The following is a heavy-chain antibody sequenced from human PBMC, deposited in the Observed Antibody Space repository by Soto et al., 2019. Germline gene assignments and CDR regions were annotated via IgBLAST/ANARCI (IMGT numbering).Heavy chain of an antibody. J-gene: IGHJ4*02. D-gene: IGHD5-18*01. CDR2: IYYSGST. V-gene: IGHV4-59*01. Sequence: KQSQTLSLTCTVSGDSISSYYWSWIRQPPGKGLEWIVYIYYSGSTNYNPSLKSRVTISVDTSKNQFSLKLSSVTAADTAVYYCARTTAMVPYYFDYWGQGTLVTVSS. CDR1: GDSISSYY. CDR3: ARTTAMVPYYFDY.